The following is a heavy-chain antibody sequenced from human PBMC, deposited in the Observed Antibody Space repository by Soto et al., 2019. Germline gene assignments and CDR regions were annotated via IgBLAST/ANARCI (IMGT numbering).Heavy chain of an antibody. V-gene: IGHV1-69*02. J-gene: IGHJ3*02. CDR1: GGTFSSYT. CDR2: IIPSLGIA. CDR3: LITFGGVIAYDAFDI. D-gene: IGHD3-16*02. Sequence: QVQLVQSGAEVKKPGSSVKVSCKASGGTFSSYTISWVRQAPGQGLEWMGRIIPSLGIANYAQKFQGRVTITADKSTSTAYMELSSLRSEDTAVYYCLITFGGVIAYDAFDIWGQGTMVTVSS.